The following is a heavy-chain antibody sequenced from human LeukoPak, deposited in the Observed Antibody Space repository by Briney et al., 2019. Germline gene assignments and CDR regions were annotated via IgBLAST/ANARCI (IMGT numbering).Heavy chain of an antibody. CDR1: GFTFSNAW. V-gene: IGHV3-23*01. CDR2: ISGSGGST. J-gene: IGHJ6*02. Sequence: GGSLRLSCAASGFTFSNAWMSWVRQAPGKGLEWVSAISGSGGSTYYADSVKGRFPISRDNSKNTLYLQMNSLRAEDTAVYYCAKRGYATPYYYGMDVWGQGTTVTVSS. D-gene: IGHD5-12*01. CDR3: AKRGYATPYYYGMDV.